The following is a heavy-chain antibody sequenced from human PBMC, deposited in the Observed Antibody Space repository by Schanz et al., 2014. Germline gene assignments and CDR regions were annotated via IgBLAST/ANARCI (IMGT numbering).Heavy chain of an antibody. J-gene: IGHJ6*02. CDR3: ARDSGPYYDKSMDV. CDR1: GFTFSSYG. D-gene: IGHD3-9*01. Sequence: QVQLVESGGGVVQPGRSLRLSCAASGFTFSSYGMHWVRQAPGKGLEWVAAMSYDGSIKYYGDSVKGRFTISRDNSKNTLYLQMNSLRADDTAVFYCARDSGPYYDKSMDVWGQGTTVAVSS. CDR2: MSYDGSIK. V-gene: IGHV3-33*01.